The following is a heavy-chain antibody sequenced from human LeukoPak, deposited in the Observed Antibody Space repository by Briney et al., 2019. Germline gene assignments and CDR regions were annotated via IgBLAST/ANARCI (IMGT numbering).Heavy chain of an antibody. CDR3: ARGDYGSGSYKSVSWFDP. V-gene: IGHV3-21*01. CDR1: GFTLSSYT. Sequence: PGGSLRLSCAASGFTLSSYTMNWVRQAPGKGLEWVSSISSSSTYLDYADSLKGRFTISRDNAKNSLYLQMNSLRAEDTAVYYCARGDYGSGSYKSVSWFDPWGQGTLVTVSS. D-gene: IGHD3-10*01. CDR2: ISSSSTYL. J-gene: IGHJ5*02.